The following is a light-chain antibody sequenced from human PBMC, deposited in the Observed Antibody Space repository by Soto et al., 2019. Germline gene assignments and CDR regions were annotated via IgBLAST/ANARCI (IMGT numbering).Light chain of an antibody. V-gene: IGKV1-33*01. CDR1: QNINNS. CDR2: DAS. CDR3: QQYENLPT. J-gene: IGKJ5*01. Sequence: DIQMTQSPSSLSASVGDRVTITCQASQNINNSLKWYQQKPGRAPKLLIYDASNLEAGVASRFRGSGCGTDFTFTISRLQDEDIVTYYCQQYENLPTFGQGTRREIK.